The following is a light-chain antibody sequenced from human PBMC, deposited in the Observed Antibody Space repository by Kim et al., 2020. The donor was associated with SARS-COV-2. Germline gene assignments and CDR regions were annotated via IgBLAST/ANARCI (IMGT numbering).Light chain of an antibody. V-gene: IGLV1-44*01. CDR1: TSNIGSNK. CDR2: SND. J-gene: IGLJ2*01. CDR3: AVWDDTLSGVA. Sequence: GQNIIISCSGRTSNIGSNKVKWYQQLPGTAPQLLIYSNDQRPSGVPDRFSASKSGTSASLAITGLQSDDEADYYCAVWDDTLSGVAFGGGTQLTVL.